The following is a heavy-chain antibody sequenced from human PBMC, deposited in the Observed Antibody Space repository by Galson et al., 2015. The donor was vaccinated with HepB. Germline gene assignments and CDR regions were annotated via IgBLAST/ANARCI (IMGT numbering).Heavy chain of an antibody. D-gene: IGHD3-16*01. CDR1: GGTFSSYA. V-gene: IGHV1-69*10. CDR3: ARVEGNYDYIWGPEY. CDR2: IIPILGIA. J-gene: IGHJ4*02. Sequence: SVKASCKASGGTFSSYAISWVRQAPGQGLEWMGGIIPILGIANYAQKLQGRVTITADKSTSTAYMELSSLRSENTAVYYCARVEGNYDYIWGPEYWGQGTLVTVSS.